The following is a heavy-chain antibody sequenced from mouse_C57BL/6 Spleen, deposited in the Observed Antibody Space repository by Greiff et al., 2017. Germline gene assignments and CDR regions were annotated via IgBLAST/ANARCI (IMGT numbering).Heavy chain of an antibody. CDR2: INYDGSST. Sequence: EVKLVESEGGLVQPGSSMKLSCTASGFTFSDYYMAWVRQVPEKGLEWVANINYDGSSTYYLDSLKSRFIISRDNAKNILYLQMSSLKSEDTATYYCARDRHYYGSSSFDYWGQGTTLTVSS. V-gene: IGHV5-16*01. D-gene: IGHD1-1*01. CDR1: GFTFSDYY. CDR3: ARDRHYYGSSSFDY. J-gene: IGHJ2*01.